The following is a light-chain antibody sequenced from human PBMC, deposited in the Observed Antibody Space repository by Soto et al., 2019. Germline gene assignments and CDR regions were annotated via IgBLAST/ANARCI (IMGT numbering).Light chain of an antibody. Sequence: DIQMTQSPSTMSASVGDRVTITCRASQSIDSWLAWYQQKPGKAPKFLMYKASNLESGVPSRFSGSGSETEFTLTISILQPDDFAIYYCQHYKSYPWTFGQGTKVELK. CDR3: QHYKSYPWT. J-gene: IGKJ1*01. V-gene: IGKV1-5*03. CDR1: QSIDSW. CDR2: KAS.